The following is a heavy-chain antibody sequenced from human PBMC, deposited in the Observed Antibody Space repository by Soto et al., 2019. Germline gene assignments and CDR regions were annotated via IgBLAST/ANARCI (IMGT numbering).Heavy chain of an antibody. V-gene: IGHV5-51*01. CDR2: IYTGDSDS. CDR1: GYTFTDYW. D-gene: IGHD6-19*01. J-gene: IGHJ6*02. CDR3: ARHSSNCRYYYYAMDV. Sequence: PGEFLKICRKGAGYTFTDYWIGWVRQLPGKGLEWMMIIYTGDSDSRYSQSFQGHVTITVDKSTSTAYLQWNTLRASDTAMYYCARHSSNCRYYYYAMDVWGQGTMVTVSS.